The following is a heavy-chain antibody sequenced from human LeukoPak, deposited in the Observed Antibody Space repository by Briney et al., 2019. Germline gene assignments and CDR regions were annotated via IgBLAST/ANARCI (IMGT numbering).Heavy chain of an antibody. J-gene: IGHJ4*02. V-gene: IGHV7-4-1*02. CDR3: ASGYCSSTSCYDLDY. Sequence: VASVKVSCKASGYTFTSYAMNWVRQAPGQGLEWMGWINTNTGNPTYAQGFTGRFVFSLDTSVSTAYLQISSLKAEDTAVYYCASGYCSSTSCYDLDYWGQGTLVTVSS. CDR1: GYTFTSYA. D-gene: IGHD2-2*03. CDR2: INTNTGNP.